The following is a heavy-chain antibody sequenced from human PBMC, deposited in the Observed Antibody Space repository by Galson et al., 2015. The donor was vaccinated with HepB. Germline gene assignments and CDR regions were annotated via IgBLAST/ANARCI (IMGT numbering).Heavy chain of an antibody. CDR1: GFTFSSYA. Sequence: SLRLSCAASGFTFSSYAMHWVRQAPGKGLEWVAVISYDGSNKYYADSVKGRFTISRGNSKNSLYLQMNSLRAEDTAVYHCASSARWEQLREDYFDYWGQGTLVTVSS. V-gene: IGHV3-30*04. D-gene: IGHD1-26*01. J-gene: IGHJ4*02. CDR2: ISYDGSNK. CDR3: ASSARWEQLREDYFDY.